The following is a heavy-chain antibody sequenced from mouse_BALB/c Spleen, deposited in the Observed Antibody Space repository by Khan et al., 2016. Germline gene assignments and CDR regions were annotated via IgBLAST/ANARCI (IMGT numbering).Heavy chain of an antibody. Sequence: QVQLQQSGAELARPGASVKLSCKASGYTFTSYWMQWVKQRPGQGLEWIGTIYPGDGDTRYTQKFKGKATLTADKSSSTAYMQLSSLASEDFAVYYCARGGSSYSSSADWGQGTLVTVSA. J-gene: IGHJ3*01. D-gene: IGHD1-1*01. V-gene: IGHV1-87*01. CDR1: GYTFTSYW. CDR3: ARGGSSYSSSAD. CDR2: IYPGDGDT.